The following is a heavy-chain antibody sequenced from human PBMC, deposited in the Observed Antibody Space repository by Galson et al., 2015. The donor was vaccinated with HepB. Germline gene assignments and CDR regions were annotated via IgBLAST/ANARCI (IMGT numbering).Heavy chain of an antibody. CDR3: ATMPGDQGRFDP. CDR1: GFTFSVYY. V-gene: IGHV3-11*01. Sequence: SLRLSCAASGFTFSVYYMSWIRQAPGKGLEWVSYISSSGSTIYYADSVKGRFTISRDNARNSLYLQMNSLRAEDTAVYYCATMPGDQGRFDPWGQGTLVTVSS. CDR2: ISSSGSTI. D-gene: IGHD7-27*01. J-gene: IGHJ5*02.